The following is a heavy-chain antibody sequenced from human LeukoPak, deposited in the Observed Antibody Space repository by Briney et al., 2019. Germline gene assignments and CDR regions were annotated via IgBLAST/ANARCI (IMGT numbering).Heavy chain of an antibody. CDR1: GASINAYY. CDR2: MSYSGRT. CDR3: AQQVVGTSNSFDV. Sequence: SETLSLICNVSGASINAYYWTWIRQSPGKGLEWIASMSYSGRTDSNPSLKSQVSMSVGPSKSQFSLRLTSVTAADTAIYYCAQQVVGTSNSFDVWGQGTFVAVSS. D-gene: IGHD2-15*01. V-gene: IGHV4-59*01. J-gene: IGHJ3*01.